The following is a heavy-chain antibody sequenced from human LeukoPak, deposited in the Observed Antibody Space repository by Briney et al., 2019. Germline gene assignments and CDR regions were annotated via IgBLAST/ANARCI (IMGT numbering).Heavy chain of an antibody. D-gene: IGHD6-19*01. V-gene: IGHV1-18*04. J-gene: IGHJ5*02. CDR3: ARDTILLAGTETWFDP. Sequence: ASVKVSCKASGYTFTSYGISWVRQAPGQGLEWMGWISSYNGNTNYAQKFQGRVTMTTDTSTSTAYMELRSLRSDDTAVYYCARDTILLAGTETWFDPWGQGTLVIVSS. CDR2: ISSYNGNT. CDR1: GYTFTSYG.